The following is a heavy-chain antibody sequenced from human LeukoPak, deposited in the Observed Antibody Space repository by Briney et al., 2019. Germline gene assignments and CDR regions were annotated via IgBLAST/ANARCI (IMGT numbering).Heavy chain of an antibody. CDR2: IYPGDSDT. CDR3: ARLLVDDILTGYPGGAFDI. Sequence: GESLKISCKGSGYSFTSYWIGWVRQMPGKGLEWMGIIYPGDSDTRYSPSFQGQVTISADKSISTAYLQWSSLKASDTAMYYCARLLVDDILTGYPGGAFDIWGQGTMVTVSS. CDR1: GYSFTSYW. V-gene: IGHV5-51*01. J-gene: IGHJ3*02. D-gene: IGHD3-9*01.